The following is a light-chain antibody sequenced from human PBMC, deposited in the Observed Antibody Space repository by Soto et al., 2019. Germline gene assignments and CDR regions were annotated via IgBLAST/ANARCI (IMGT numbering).Light chain of an antibody. CDR3: CSYAGSSTLV. V-gene: IGLV2-23*01. CDR1: SSDVGSYNL. CDR2: EGS. J-gene: IGLJ2*01. Sequence: QSALTQPASVSGSPGQSITISCTGTSSDVGSYNLVSWYQQHLGKAPKLMIYEGSKRPSGVSNRFSGSKSGNTASLTISGPQAEDEADYYCCSYAGSSTLVFGGGTKLTVL.